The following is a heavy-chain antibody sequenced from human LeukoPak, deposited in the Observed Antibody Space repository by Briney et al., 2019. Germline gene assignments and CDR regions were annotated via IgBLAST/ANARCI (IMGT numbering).Heavy chain of an antibody. J-gene: IGHJ4*02. CDR1: GGSFSGYY. D-gene: IGHD2-2*01. CDR2: INHSGST. CDR3: AGRGYCSSTSCSPPDY. V-gene: IGHV4-34*01. Sequence: PSETLSLTCAVYGGSFSGYYWSWIRQPPGKGLEGIGEINHSGSTNYNPSLKSRVTISVDTSKNQFSLKLSSVTAADTAVYYCAGRGYCSSTSCSPPDYWGQGTLVTVSS.